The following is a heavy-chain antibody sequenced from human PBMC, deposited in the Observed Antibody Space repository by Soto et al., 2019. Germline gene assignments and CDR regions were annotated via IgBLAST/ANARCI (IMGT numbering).Heavy chain of an antibody. Sequence: EVELVESGGGLVQPGGSLRLSCSASGFTFSYYAMHWVRQAPGKGLEYVSGISHNGGRTNSADSVKGRFTISRDHSKNTLYLQMSGLTAEDTAVYYCVKDTGPTVTEVTMDVWGQGTTVTVSS. CDR2: ISHNGGRT. CDR1: GFTFSYYA. CDR3: VKDTGPTVTEVTMDV. V-gene: IGHV3-64D*08. D-gene: IGHD4-17*01. J-gene: IGHJ6*02.